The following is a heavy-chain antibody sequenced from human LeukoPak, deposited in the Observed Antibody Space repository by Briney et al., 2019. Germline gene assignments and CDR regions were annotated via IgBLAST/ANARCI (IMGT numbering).Heavy chain of an antibody. CDR2: IIPIFGTA. V-gene: IGHV1-69*13. CDR1: GGTFSSYA. D-gene: IGHD3-10*01. J-gene: IGHJ6*04. Sequence: GASVKVSCKASGGTFSSYAISWVRQAPGQGLEWVGGIIPIFGTANYAQKFQGRVTITADESTCTAYMELSSLRSEDTAVYYCARVRRLGGWFGELGYYYYGMDVWGKGTTVTVSS. CDR3: ARVRRLGGWFGELGYYYYGMDV.